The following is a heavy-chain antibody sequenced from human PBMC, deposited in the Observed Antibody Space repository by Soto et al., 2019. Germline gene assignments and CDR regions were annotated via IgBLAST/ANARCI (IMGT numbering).Heavy chain of an antibody. CDR2: MNPNSGNT. J-gene: IGHJ3*02. Sequence: ASVKVSCKASGYTFTSYYINWVRQATGQGLEWMGWMNPNSGNTGYAQKFQGRVTMTRNTSISTAYMELSSLRSEDTAVYYCARGPEDCSGGSCYSGAFDIWGQGTMVTVSS. D-gene: IGHD2-15*01. CDR1: GYTFTSYY. V-gene: IGHV1-8*01. CDR3: ARGPEDCSGGSCYSGAFDI.